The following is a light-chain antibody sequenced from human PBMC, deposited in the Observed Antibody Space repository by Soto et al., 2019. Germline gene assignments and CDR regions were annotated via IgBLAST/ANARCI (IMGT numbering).Light chain of an antibody. CDR3: ISYTDRNTPGA. Sequence: QSVLTKPASISGSPGQSITISCTGSNSDIGSYDFVAWYQQLPGRSPRLIIYGVTNRPSGVSYRFSGSKSGNTASLTISGIQEDDEADYYCISYTDRNTPGAFCGGTKATVL. CDR1: NSDIGSYDF. CDR2: GVT. V-gene: IGLV2-14*03. J-gene: IGLJ2*01.